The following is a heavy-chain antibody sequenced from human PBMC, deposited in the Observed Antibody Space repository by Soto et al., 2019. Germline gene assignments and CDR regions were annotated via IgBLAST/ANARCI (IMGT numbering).Heavy chain of an antibody. CDR3: ARREYSSSIGYYYGMDV. CDR1: GYSFTSYW. J-gene: IGHJ6*02. Sequence: PGESLKISCKGSGYSFTSYWIGWARQMPGKGLEWMGIIYPGDSDTRYSPSFQGQVTISADKSISTAYLQWSSLKASDTAMYYCARREYSSSIGYYYGMDVWGQGTTVTVSS. V-gene: IGHV5-51*01. D-gene: IGHD6-6*01. CDR2: IYPGDSDT.